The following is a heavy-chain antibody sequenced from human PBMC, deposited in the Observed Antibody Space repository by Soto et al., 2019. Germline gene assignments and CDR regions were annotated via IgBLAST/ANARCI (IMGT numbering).Heavy chain of an antibody. D-gene: IGHD3-22*01. CDR1: GYTFTSYA. Sequence: GASVKVSCKASGYTFTSYAMHWVRQAPGQRLEWMGWINAGNGNTKYSQKFQGRVTITRDTSASTAYMELSSLRSEDTAVYYCARDMSSGYYRANFDYWGQGTLVTVSS. CDR3: ARDMSSGYYRANFDY. V-gene: IGHV1-3*01. CDR2: INAGNGNT. J-gene: IGHJ4*02.